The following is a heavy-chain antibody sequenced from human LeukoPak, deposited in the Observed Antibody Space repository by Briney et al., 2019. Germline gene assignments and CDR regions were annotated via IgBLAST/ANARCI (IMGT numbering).Heavy chain of an antibody. D-gene: IGHD2-2*01. CDR1: GYTFTSYG. J-gene: IGHJ5*02. Sequence: ASVKVSCKASGYTFTSYGISWVRQAPGQGLEWMGWISAYNGNTNYAQKLQDRVTMTTDTSTSTAYMELRSLRSDDTAVYYCARWGDCSSTSCYGSSRWFGPWGQGTLVTVSS. CDR3: ARWGDCSSTSCYGSSRWFGP. CDR2: ISAYNGNT. V-gene: IGHV1-18*01.